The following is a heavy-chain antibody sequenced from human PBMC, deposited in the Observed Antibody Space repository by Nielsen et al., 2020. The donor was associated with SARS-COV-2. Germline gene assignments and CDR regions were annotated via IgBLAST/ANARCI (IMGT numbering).Heavy chain of an antibody. CDR2: TSAYNGNT. Sequence: ASVKVTCKASGYTFTTYGISWVRQAPEQGLEWMGCTSAYNGNTNYAQKFQGRVTMTTDTSTSTAYMELRSLRSDDTAVYYCARIGAYYGSGTYPDYWAQGTLVTVSS. CDR3: ARIGAYYGSGTYPDY. J-gene: IGHJ4*02. D-gene: IGHD3-10*01. CDR1: GYTFTTYG. V-gene: IGHV1-18*04.